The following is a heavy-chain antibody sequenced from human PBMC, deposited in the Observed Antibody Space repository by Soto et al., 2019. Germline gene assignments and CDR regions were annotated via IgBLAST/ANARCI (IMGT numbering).Heavy chain of an antibody. CDR1: GYTFTSYG. CDR3: ARRGLTWYYDFWSGSYPGYYGMDV. V-gene: IGHV1-18*01. J-gene: IGHJ6*02. CDR2: ISAYNGNT. D-gene: IGHD3-3*01. Sequence: GASVKVSCKASGYTFTSYGISWVRQAPGQGLEWMGWISAYNGNTNYAQKLQGRVTMTTDTSTSTAYMELRSLRSDDTAVYYCARRGLTWYYDFWSGSYPGYYGMDVWGQGTTVTVSS.